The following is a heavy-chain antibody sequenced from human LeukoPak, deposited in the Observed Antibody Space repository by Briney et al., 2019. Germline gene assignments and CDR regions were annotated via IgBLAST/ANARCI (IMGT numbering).Heavy chain of an antibody. CDR1: GYTFTSYG. V-gene: IGHV1-8*01. CDR2: MNPNSGNT. J-gene: IGHJ4*02. CDR3: AREDATVTSIDY. D-gene: IGHD4-17*01. Sequence: ASVKVSCKASGYTFTSYGINWVRQATGQGLEWMGWMNPNSGNTGYAQKFQGRVTMTRNTSISTAYMELSSLRSEDTAVYYCAREDATVTSIDYWGQGTLVTVSS.